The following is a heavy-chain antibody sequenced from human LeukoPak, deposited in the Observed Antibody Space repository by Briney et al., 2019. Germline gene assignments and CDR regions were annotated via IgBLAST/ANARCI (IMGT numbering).Heavy chain of an antibody. Sequence: ALVKVSCKVSGYTLTELSMHWVRQAPGKGLEWMGGFDPEDGETIYAQKFQGRVTMTEDTSTDTAYMELSSLRSEDTAVYYCATDPSGEKDFWSGPKPYYWGQGTLVTVSS. CDR1: GYTLTELS. D-gene: IGHD3-3*01. CDR2: FDPEDGET. J-gene: IGHJ4*02. V-gene: IGHV1-24*01. CDR3: ATDPSGEKDFWSGPKPYY.